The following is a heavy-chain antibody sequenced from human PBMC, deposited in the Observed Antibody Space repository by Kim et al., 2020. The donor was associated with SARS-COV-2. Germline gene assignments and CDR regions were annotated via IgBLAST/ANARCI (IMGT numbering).Heavy chain of an antibody. CDR3: TTVNGYVNRGLDF. V-gene: IGHV3-15*01. CDR1: GFTFTDAW. D-gene: IGHD5-12*01. J-gene: IGHJ4*02. Sequence: GGSLRLSCAASGFTFTDAWMNWVRQAPGKGLEWVGRIKSKTDGETTDYAAPVKGRFTISSDDTKDTLFLQTNGLKTEDTAVYYCTTVNGYVNRGLDFWGQDTLVTVSS. CDR2: IKSKTDGETT.